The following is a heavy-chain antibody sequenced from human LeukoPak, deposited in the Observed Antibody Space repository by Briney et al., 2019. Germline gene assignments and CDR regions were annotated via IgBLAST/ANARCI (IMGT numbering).Heavy chain of an antibody. Sequence: GASVTVSFKATGYTFTVYYMHWVRQDPGQGLEWMGWINPNSGGTNYAQKFQGRVTMTRETSISTAYMELSRLRSDDTAVYYCARGGFYYYYYYMDVWGKGTTVTISS. CDR1: GYTFTVYY. CDR2: INPNSGGT. CDR3: ARGGFYYYYYYMDV. V-gene: IGHV1-2*02. D-gene: IGHD3-10*01. J-gene: IGHJ6*03.